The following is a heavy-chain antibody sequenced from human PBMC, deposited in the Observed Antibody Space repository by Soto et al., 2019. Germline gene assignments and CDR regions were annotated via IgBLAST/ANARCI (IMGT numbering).Heavy chain of an antibody. CDR2: VNPNSGGT. Sequence: QVQLVQSGAEVKKPGASVKVSCKASGYTFTGYYMHWVRQAPGQGLEWMGWVNPNSGGTNYAQKVQGRVTMTRDTSISTAYMELSRLRSDDTAVYYCASSGGYSYGVRYYFDYWGQGTLVTVSS. J-gene: IGHJ4*02. CDR3: ASSGGYSYGVRYYFDY. D-gene: IGHD5-18*01. V-gene: IGHV1-2*02. CDR1: GYTFTGYY.